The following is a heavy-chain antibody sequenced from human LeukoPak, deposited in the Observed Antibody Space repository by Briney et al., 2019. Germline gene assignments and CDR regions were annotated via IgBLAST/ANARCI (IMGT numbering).Heavy chain of an antibody. CDR3: ARDGGAIAVAFDY. CDR1: GFTFSSYG. Sequence: PGGPLRLSCAASGFTFSSYGMHWVRQAPGKGLEWVAFIRYDGSNKYYADSVKGRFTISRDNSKNTLYLQMNSLRAEDTAVYYCARDGGAIAVAFDYWGQGTLVTVSS. V-gene: IGHV3-30*02. J-gene: IGHJ4*02. D-gene: IGHD6-19*01. CDR2: IRYDGSNK.